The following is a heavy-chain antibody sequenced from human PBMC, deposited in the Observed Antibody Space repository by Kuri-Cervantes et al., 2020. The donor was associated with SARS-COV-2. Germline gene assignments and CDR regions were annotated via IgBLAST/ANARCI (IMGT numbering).Heavy chain of an antibody. V-gene: IGHV1-3*01. CDR1: GLTFVNYA. Sequence: ASVKVSCKASGLTFVNYAMHWVRQAPGQRLERMGWINAGNGDTKISQKFQGRVTITRDIFADTAYMDLSSLRSEDTAVYYCAMYFYGSGNYHDTLDKWGQGTLVTVSS. J-gene: IGHJ4*02. CDR2: INAGNGDT. CDR3: AMYFYGSGNYHDTLDK. D-gene: IGHD3-10*01.